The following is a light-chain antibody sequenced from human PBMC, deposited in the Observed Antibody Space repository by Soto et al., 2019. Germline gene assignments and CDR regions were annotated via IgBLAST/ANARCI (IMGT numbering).Light chain of an antibody. CDR1: QGIEND. J-gene: IGKJ4*01. V-gene: IGKV1-17*01. CDR2: AAS. Sequence: DIPVTQSPSSLSASLGDRVTITCRASQGIENDLGWFQQKPGKAPKRLIYAASSLQSGVPSRFSGSGSGTEFTLTISSLQPEDFATYYCLQHNEYPLAFGGGTTVEI. CDR3: LQHNEYPLA.